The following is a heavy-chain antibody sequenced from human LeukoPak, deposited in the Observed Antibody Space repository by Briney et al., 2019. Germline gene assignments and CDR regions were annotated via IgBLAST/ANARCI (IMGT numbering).Heavy chain of an antibody. V-gene: IGHV3-74*01. Sequence: GGSLRLSCAASGFIFSSYWMHWVRQAPGKGLVWVSRINSDGSSTSYADSVKGRFTISRDNAKNTLYLQMNSLRAEDTAVYYCARDHRGSGSRYYYYYMDVWGKGTTVTISS. CDR1: GFIFSSYW. D-gene: IGHD3-10*01. CDR2: INSDGSST. CDR3: ARDHRGSGSRYYYYYMDV. J-gene: IGHJ6*03.